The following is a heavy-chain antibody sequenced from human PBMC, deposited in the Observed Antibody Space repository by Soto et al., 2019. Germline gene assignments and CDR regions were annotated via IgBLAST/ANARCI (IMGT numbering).Heavy chain of an antibody. CDR3: ARYGRKGGSGSSSWYLGGGNWFAP. Sequence: QVQLVQSGAEVKKPGASVKVSCKASGYTFTSYGISWVRQAPGQGLEWMGWISAYNGNTNYAQKLQGRVTMTTETSTSTAYRELRSLRSDDTAVYYCARYGRKGGSGSSSWYLGGGNWFAPWGQGPRVTVSS. J-gene: IGHJ5*02. CDR1: GYTFTSYG. V-gene: IGHV1-18*01. D-gene: IGHD6-13*01. CDR2: ISAYNGNT.